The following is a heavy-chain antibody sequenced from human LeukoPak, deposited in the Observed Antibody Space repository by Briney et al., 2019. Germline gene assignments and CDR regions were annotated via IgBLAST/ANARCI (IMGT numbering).Heavy chain of an antibody. CDR1: GFTFSSYE. CDR3: ARDRSPTVTPRWYFDY. CDR2: ICSSGSTI. Sequence: PGGSLRLSCAASGFTFSSYEMNWIPQAPGKGLEWVSYICSSGSTIYYADSVKGRFTISRGNAKNSLYLQMNSLRAEDTAVYYCARDRSPTVTPRWYFDYWGQGTLVTVSS. J-gene: IGHJ4*02. V-gene: IGHV3-48*03. D-gene: IGHD4-11*01.